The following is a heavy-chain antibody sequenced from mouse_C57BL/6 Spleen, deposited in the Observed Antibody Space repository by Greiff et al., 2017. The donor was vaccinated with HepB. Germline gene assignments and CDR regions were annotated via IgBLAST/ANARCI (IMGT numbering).Heavy chain of an antibody. CDR3: ARDYSNYEGYYFDY. CDR2: IHPNSGST. D-gene: IGHD2-5*01. Sequence: QVHVKQPGAELVKPGASVKLSCKASGYTFTSYWMHWVKQRPGQGLEWIGMIHPNSGSTNYNEKFKSKATLTVDKSSSTAYMQLSSLTSEDSAVYYCARDYSNYEGYYFDYGGQGTTLTVSS. CDR1: GYTFTSYW. V-gene: IGHV1-64*01. J-gene: IGHJ2*01.